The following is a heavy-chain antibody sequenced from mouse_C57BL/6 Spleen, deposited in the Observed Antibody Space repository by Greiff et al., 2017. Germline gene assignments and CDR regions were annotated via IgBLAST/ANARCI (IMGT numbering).Heavy chain of an antibody. CDR3: ANAVYCGSGHWYFWG. J-gene: IGHJ1*03. D-gene: IGHD1-1*01. CDR2: IDPSDSET. CDR1: GYTFTSYW. Sequence: QVQLQQPGAELVRPGSSVKLSCKASGYTFTSYWMNWVKQRPIQGLEWIGNIDPSDSETHYNQKFKDKATLTVNKSSSTAYLQLSSLTSEDSSVYYCANAVYCGSGHWYFWGWGTAATVTVAS. V-gene: IGHV1-52*01.